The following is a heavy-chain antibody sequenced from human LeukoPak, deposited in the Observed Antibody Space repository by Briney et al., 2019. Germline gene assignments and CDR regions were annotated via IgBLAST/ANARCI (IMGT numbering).Heavy chain of an antibody. Sequence: SETLSLTCAVSGYSISSGYYWGWIRQPPGKGLEWIGSIYHSGTTYYNPPLKSRVTMSVDTSKNQFSLKLSSVTAADTAIYFCARDRNYDHAFDIWGQGTMVTVSS. CDR2: IYHSGTT. D-gene: IGHD3-22*01. J-gene: IGHJ3*02. V-gene: IGHV4-38-2*02. CDR3: ARDRNYDHAFDI. CDR1: GYSISSGYY.